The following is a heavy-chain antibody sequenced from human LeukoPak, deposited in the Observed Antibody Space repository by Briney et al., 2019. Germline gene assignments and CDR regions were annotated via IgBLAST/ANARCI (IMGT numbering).Heavy chain of an antibody. CDR3: AKDPDSYYYMDV. CDR1: GFTFSSYE. Sequence: GGSLRLSCAASGFTFSSYEMNWVRQAPGKGLEWVSYISSSGSTIYYADSVKGRFTISRDNSKTTLFLQMNSLRAEDTAVCYCAKDPDSYYYMDVWGKGTTVTSSS. V-gene: IGHV3-48*03. J-gene: IGHJ6*03. CDR2: ISSSGSTI.